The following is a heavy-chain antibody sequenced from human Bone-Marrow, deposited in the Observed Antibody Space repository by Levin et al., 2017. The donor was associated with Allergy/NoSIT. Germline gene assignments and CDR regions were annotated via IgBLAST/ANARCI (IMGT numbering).Heavy chain of an antibody. J-gene: IGHJ4*02. CDR2: IKSKTDGETT. CDR3: GDLGYGYSSD. CDR1: GFPFINAW. Sequence: GGSLRLSCAASGFPFINAWMSWVRQAPGKGLEWVGRIKSKTDGETTDYAAPVKGRFTISRDDSKNTLYLQMISLRIEDTGVYYCGDLGYGYSSDWGQGTLVAVSS. V-gene: IGHV3-15*01. D-gene: IGHD5-18*01.